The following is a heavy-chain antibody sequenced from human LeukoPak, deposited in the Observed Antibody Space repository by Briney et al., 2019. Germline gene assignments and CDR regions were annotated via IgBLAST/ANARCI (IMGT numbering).Heavy chain of an antibody. Sequence: SETLSLTCAVSGGSISSSNWWSWVRQPPGKGLEWIGEIYHSGSTNYNPSLKSRVTISVDKSKNQFSLKLSSVTAADTAVYYCARDGYYYDSSGPGAFDIWGQGTMVTVSS. CDR1: GGSISSSNW. D-gene: IGHD3-22*01. CDR2: IYHSGST. J-gene: IGHJ3*02. V-gene: IGHV4-4*02. CDR3: ARDGYYYDSSGPGAFDI.